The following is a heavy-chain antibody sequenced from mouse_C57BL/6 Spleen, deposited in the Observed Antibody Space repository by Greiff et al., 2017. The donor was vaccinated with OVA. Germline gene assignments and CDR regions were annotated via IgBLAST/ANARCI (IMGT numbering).Heavy chain of an antibody. CDR3: ARRYYSNYVAMDY. V-gene: IGHV5-17*01. CDR1: GFTFSDYG. D-gene: IGHD2-5*01. J-gene: IGHJ4*01. CDR2: ISSGSSTI. Sequence: EVKLMESGGGLVKPGGSLKLSCAASGFTFSDYGMHWVRQAPEKGLEWVAYISSGSSTIYYADTVKGRFTISRDNAKNTLFLQMTSLRSEDTAMYYCARRYYSNYVAMDYWGQGTSVTVSS.